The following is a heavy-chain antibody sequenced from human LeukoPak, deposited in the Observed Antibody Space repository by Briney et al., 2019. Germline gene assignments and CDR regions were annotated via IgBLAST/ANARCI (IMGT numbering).Heavy chain of an antibody. Sequence: ASVKVSCKASGYTFTSYGISLVRQAPGQGLECMGWISAYNGNTNYAQELQGRVTMTTDTSTSTAYMELRSLRSDDTAVYYCARYVGVQFHPWGQGTLVTVSS. CDR1: GYTFTSYG. D-gene: IGHD3-16*01. CDR2: ISAYNGNT. V-gene: IGHV1-18*01. CDR3: ARYVGVQFHP. J-gene: IGHJ5*02.